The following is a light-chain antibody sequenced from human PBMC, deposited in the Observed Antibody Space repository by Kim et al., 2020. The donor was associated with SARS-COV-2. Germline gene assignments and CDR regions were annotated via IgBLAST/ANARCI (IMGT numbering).Light chain of an antibody. CDR3: QQRHSWPIT. CDR1: QSVSSY. J-gene: IGKJ5*01. Sequence: LSPGDRATLSCRASQSVSSYLAWYQQKPGQAPRLLIYDASNRATGIPARFSGSGSGTDFTLTISSLEPEDFAVYYCQQRHSWPITFGQGTRLEIK. V-gene: IGKV3-11*01. CDR2: DAS.